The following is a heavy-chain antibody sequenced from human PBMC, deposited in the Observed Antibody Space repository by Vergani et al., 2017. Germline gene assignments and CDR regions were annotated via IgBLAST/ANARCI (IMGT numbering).Heavy chain of an antibody. J-gene: IGHJ6*03. V-gene: IGHV1-2*02. CDR2: MNSNSGGT. Sequence: QVQLVQSGAEVKKPGASVKVSCKASGYTFTGYYMHWVRQAPGQGLEWMGWMNSNSGGTNYAQKFQGRVTMTRDTSISTDYMELSRLRSDDTAVYYCARDQDLIVVVADTPSYYMDVWGKGTTVTVSS. CDR1: GYTFTGYY. CDR3: ARDQDLIVVVADTPSYYMDV. D-gene: IGHD3-22*01.